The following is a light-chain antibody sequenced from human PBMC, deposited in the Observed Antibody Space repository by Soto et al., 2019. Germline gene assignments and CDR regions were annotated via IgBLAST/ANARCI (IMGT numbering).Light chain of an antibody. Sequence: DIVMTQSPLSLPVTPGEPASISCRSSQSLLHSNGYDYLDWYLQKPGQSPQLRFYLGSNRASGVPDRFSRSGPGTDFTMKISRVEAEDVGVYYCMQALQTPTFGQGMMVEIK. J-gene: IGKJ1*01. V-gene: IGKV2-28*01. CDR2: LGS. CDR3: MQALQTPT. CDR1: QSLLHSNGYDY.